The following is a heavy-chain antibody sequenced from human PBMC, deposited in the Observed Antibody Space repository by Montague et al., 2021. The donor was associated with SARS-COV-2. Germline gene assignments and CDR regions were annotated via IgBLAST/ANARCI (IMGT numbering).Heavy chain of an antibody. V-gene: IGHV4-31*03. CDR3: ARDPFYYNTSGYHYFGH. CDR2: IYYSGST. D-gene: IGHD3-22*01. J-gene: IGHJ4*02. Sequence: TLSLTCIVSGGSISTGDYYWTWIRQHPGKGLEWIGYIYYSGSTYYNPSLKSRVTISVDTSKNQFSLNLSSVTAADTAVYYCARDPFYYNTSGYHYFGHWGQGTLVTVSS. CDR1: GGSISTGDYY.